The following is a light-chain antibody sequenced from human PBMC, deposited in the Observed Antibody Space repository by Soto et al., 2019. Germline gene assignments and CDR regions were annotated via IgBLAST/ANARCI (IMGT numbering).Light chain of an antibody. V-gene: IGLV2-8*01. CDR2: EVS. CDR3: SSYAGSHNYV. CDR1: SSDVGGYNY. Sequence: QSVLAQPPSASGSPGQSVTISCTGTSSDVGGYNYVSWYQQHPGKAPQLMIYEVSKRPSGVPDRFSGSKSGNTASLTVSGLQAEDEADYYCSSYAGSHNYVFGTGTKVTAL. J-gene: IGLJ1*01.